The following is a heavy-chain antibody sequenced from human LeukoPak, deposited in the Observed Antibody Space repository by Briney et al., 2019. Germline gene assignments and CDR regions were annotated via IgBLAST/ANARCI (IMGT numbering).Heavy chain of an antibody. CDR3: ARGKLELTILDY. V-gene: IGHV4-61*02. D-gene: IGHD1-7*01. CDR2: SDISGST. CDR1: GGSISSGSYY. Sequence: SETLSLTCTVSGGSISSGSYYWSWIRQPAGKGLEWIGRSDISGSTYYNPSLKSRVTISVDTSKNQFSLKLNSVTAAGTAMYYCARGKLELTILDYWGQGTLVTVSS. J-gene: IGHJ4*02.